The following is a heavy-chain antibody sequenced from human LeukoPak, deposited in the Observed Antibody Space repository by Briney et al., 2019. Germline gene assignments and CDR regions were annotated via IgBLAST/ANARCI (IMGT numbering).Heavy chain of an antibody. V-gene: IGHV4-59*12. CDR1: GGSISSYY. CDR2: IYYSGST. Sequence: SETLSLTCTVSGGSISSYYWSWIRQPPGKGLEWIGYIYYSGSTNYNPSLKSRVTMSVDTSKNQFSLKLSSVTAADTAVYYCARDTLWFGGEVYFDYWGQGTLVTVSS. J-gene: IGHJ4*02. CDR3: ARDTLWFGGEVYFDY. D-gene: IGHD3-10*01.